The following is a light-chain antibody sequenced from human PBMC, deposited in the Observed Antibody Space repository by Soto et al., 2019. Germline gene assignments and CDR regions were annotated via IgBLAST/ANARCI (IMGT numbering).Light chain of an antibody. V-gene: IGLV2-23*02. CDR3: CSYAGSSVV. CDR2: EVS. J-gene: IGLJ2*01. Sequence: QSALTQPASVSGSPGQSITISCTGTSSDVGSYNLVSWYQQHPGKAPKVMIYEVSKRPSGVSNRFSGSKSGNTASLTISGLQAEDEADYHCCSYAGSSVVFGGGTKLTVL. CDR1: SSDVGSYNL.